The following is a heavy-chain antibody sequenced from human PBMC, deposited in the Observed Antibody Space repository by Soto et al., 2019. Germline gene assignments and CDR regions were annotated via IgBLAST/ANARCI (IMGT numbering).Heavy chain of an antibody. J-gene: IGHJ4*02. CDR2: IIPMFGKA. CDR3: ARDGTLYDSSGYYYPY. D-gene: IGHD3-22*01. V-gene: IGHV1-69*13. Sequence: SVKVSCKASGGTFSRYAINWVRQAPGQGLEWMGGIIPMFGKANYAQKFQGRVTITADESTSTGYLELRSLTSEDTTVYYCARDGTLYDSSGYYYPYWGQGTQVTVSS. CDR1: GGTFSRYA.